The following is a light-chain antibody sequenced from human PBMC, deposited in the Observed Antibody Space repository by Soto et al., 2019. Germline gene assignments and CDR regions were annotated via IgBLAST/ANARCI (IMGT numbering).Light chain of an antibody. Sequence: QSVLTQPPSVSGAPGQRVTISCTGSSSNIGAGYDVHWYQQLPGTPPKLLIYGNSNRPSGVPDRFSGSKSDTSASRAITGLQAEDEADYYCQSYDSSLSVVFGGGTKLTVL. CDR3: QSYDSSLSVV. J-gene: IGLJ2*01. CDR1: SSNIGAGYD. CDR2: GNS. V-gene: IGLV1-40*01.